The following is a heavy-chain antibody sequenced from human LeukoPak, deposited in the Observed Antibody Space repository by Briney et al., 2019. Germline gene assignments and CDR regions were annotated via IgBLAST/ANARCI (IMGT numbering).Heavy chain of an antibody. CDR1: GFTFSSYA. CDR3: ARVGPTDAFDI. V-gene: IGHV3-64*01. J-gene: IGHJ3*02. CDR2: ISSNGGST. Sequence: GGSLRLSCAASGFTFSSYAMHWVRQAPGKGLEYVLAISSNGGSTYYANSVKGRFTISRDNSKNTLYLQMGSLRAEDMVVYYCARVGPTDAFDIWGQGTMVTVSS.